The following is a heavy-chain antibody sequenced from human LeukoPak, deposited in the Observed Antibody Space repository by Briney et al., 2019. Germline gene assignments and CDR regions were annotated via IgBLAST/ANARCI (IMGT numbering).Heavy chain of an antibody. CDR1: GFTVSGNY. V-gene: IGHV3-23*01. Sequence: HPGGSLRLSCAASGFTVSGNYMSWVRQAPGKGLEWVSGISGSGGSAYYADSVKGRFTMSRDNSKNTLYLQMNSLRAEDTAVYYCAKRLWFGDSKAFDIWGQGTMVTVSS. CDR2: ISGSGGSA. J-gene: IGHJ3*02. CDR3: AKRLWFGDSKAFDI. D-gene: IGHD3-10*01.